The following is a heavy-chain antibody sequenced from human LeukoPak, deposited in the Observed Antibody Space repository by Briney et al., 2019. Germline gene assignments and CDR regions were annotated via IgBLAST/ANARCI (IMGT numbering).Heavy chain of an antibody. Sequence: GASVKVSCEASGYGFHSYGITWVRQAPGHGLEWMGWISGHDDRTEYAQKFQGRVTMSTDKSTSTASMELRRLTYDDTGVYYCARDGGRLQTPESPINDYWGQGTLVTVSS. CDR3: ARDGGRLQTPESPINDY. CDR1: GYGFHSYG. D-gene: IGHD1-14*01. CDR2: ISGHDDRT. V-gene: IGHV1-18*01. J-gene: IGHJ4*02.